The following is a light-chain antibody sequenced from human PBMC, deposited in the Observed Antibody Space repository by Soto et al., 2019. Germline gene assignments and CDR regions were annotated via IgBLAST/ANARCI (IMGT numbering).Light chain of an antibody. J-gene: IGKJ5*01. V-gene: IGKV3-15*01. CDR1: QGLGTN. CDR2: AAS. Sequence: EVVTTQSPASLSVSPGERATLSCRASQGLGTNLAWYQQKPGQAPRLLIYAASTRATGVPGSFSGSGSGTELTLTISSLQSEDFAVYYGQQYNNWPPITFGQGTRLELK. CDR3: QQYNNWPPIT.